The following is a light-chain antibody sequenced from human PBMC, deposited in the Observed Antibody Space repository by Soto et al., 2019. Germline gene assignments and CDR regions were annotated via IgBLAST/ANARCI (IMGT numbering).Light chain of an antibody. CDR3: QQYGSSPLIS. V-gene: IGKV3-20*01. CDR1: QSVSSSY. J-gene: IGKJ5*01. CDR2: GAS. Sequence: EIVLTQSPGTLSLSPGERATLSCRASQSVSSSYLAWYQQKPGQAPRLLIYGASSRATGIPDRFSGNVSGTGFTLTISRLEPEDFAVYYCQQYGSSPLISFGQGTRLEIK.